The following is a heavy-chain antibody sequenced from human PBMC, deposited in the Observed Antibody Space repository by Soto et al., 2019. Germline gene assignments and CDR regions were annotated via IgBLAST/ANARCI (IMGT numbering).Heavy chain of an antibody. D-gene: IGHD6-19*01. CDR3: AQCLLGVNYYDGMDV. J-gene: IGHJ6*02. CDR1: GGTFSSYA. Sequence: QVQLVQSGAEVKKPGYSVKVSCKASGGTFSSYAINWVRQAPGQGLEWMGGIIPIFATADYAQKFQGRVTITADESTSTAYMELSSLRSEDTAVYYCAQCLLGVNYYDGMDVWGQGTTVTVSS. CDR2: IIPIFATA. V-gene: IGHV1-69*12.